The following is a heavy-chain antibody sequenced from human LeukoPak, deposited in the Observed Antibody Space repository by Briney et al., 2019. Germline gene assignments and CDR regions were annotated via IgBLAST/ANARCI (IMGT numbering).Heavy chain of an antibody. CDR3: ATTLYSNFYYYYYMDV. V-gene: IGHV1-69*04. CDR2: IIPILGIA. Sequence: GASVKVSCKASGGTFSSYAISWVRQAPGQGLERMGRIIPILGIANYAQKFQGRVTITADKSTSTAYMELSSLRSEDTAVYYCATTLYSNFYYYYYMDVWGKGTTVTVSS. D-gene: IGHD4-11*01. CDR1: GGTFSSYA. J-gene: IGHJ6*03.